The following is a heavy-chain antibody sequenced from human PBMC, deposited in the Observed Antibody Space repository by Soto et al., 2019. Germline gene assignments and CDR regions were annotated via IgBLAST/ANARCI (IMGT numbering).Heavy chain of an antibody. J-gene: IGHJ4*02. Sequence: QVQLQESGPGLVKPSDTLSLSCVVSGYSITTNNWWGWVRQTPGKVLEWIVYTSHRGSTLYNPALSSRAAGSVDTSMNQFFLHLRSVTAVDTAVYYCARVVYGDYMKYFDSWGQGTLVTVSS. CDR1: GYSITTNNW. V-gene: IGHV4-28*03. D-gene: IGHD4-17*01. CDR3: ARVVYGDYMKYFDS. CDR2: TSHRGST.